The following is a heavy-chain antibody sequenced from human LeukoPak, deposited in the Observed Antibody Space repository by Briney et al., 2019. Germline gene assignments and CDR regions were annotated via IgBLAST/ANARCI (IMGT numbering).Heavy chain of an antibody. CDR2: ISYDGSNK. CDR1: GFTFSSYG. Sequence: GRSLRLSCAASGFTFSSYGMHWVRQAPGKGLEWVAVISYDGSNKYYADSVKGQFTISRDNSKNTLYLQMNSLRAEDTAVYYCAKDLLNVIAAGMGVDYWGQGTLVTVSS. CDR3: AKDLLNVIAAGMGVDY. J-gene: IGHJ4*02. D-gene: IGHD6-13*01. V-gene: IGHV3-30*18.